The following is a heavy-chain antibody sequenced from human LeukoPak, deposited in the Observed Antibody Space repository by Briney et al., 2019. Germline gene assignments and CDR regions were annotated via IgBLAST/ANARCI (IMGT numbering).Heavy chain of an antibody. CDR2: INPNSGGT. CDR1: VYSFTGYY. V-gene: IGHV1-2*02. Sequence: ASVKVSCKASVYSFTGYYMHWVRQAPGQGLEWMGWINPNSGGTNYAQKFQGRVTMTRDTSLSTAYMELSRLRSDDTAVYYCARDRYYDSSGYVTDHWGQGTLVTVSS. CDR3: ARDRYYDSSGYVTDH. J-gene: IGHJ4*02. D-gene: IGHD3-22*01.